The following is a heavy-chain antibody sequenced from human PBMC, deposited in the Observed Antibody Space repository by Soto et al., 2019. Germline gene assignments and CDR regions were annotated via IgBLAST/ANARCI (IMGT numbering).Heavy chain of an antibody. J-gene: IGHJ4*02. Sequence: GGSLRLSCAASGFTFSSYAMHWVRQAPGKGLEWVAVISYDGSNKYYADSVKGRFTISRDNSKNTLYLQMNSLRAEDTAVYYCARDAHDRKYSSSLAYDFDYWGQGTLVTVSS. CDR2: ISYDGSNK. CDR3: ARDAHDRKYSSSLAYDFDY. D-gene: IGHD6-6*01. CDR1: GFTFSSYA. V-gene: IGHV3-30-3*01.